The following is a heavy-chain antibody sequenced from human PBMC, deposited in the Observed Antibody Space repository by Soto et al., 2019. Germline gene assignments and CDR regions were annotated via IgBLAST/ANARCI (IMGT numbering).Heavy chain of an antibody. J-gene: IGHJ4*02. V-gene: IGHV4-30-4*01. CDR1: GGSISSGDYY. CDR3: ASRLAYYYDSSGYHDY. Sequence: PSETLSLTCTVSGGSISSGDYYWSWIRQPPGKGLEWIGYIYYSGSTYYNPSLKSRVTISVDTSKNQFSLKLSSVTAADTAVYYCASRLAYYYDSSGYHDYWGQGTLVTVSS. D-gene: IGHD3-22*01. CDR2: IYYSGST.